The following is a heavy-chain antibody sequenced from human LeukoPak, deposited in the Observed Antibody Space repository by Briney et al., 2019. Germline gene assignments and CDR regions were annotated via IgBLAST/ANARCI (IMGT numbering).Heavy chain of an antibody. CDR1: GYTFTGYY. J-gene: IGHJ4*02. CDR3: ARGFKLDY. Sequence: ASVKVSCKASGYTFTGYYMHWVRQAPGQGPEWMGWMNPSSGDTGYAQKFQGRVTFTRDTSTNTAYMELSSLTSEDTAVYYCARGFKLDYWGQGTLVTVSS. CDR2: MNPSSGDT. V-gene: IGHV1-8*03.